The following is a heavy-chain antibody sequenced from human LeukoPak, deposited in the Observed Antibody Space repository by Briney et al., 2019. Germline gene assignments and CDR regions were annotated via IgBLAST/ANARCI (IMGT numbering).Heavy chain of an antibody. CDR2: VNLQGST. V-gene: IGHV4-4*02. J-gene: IGHJ4*02. Sequence: PSGTLSLTCGVSGGSITNTNYWTWVRQPPGKGLEWIGEVNLQGSTNYNPSLMGRVAIAVDTSENHISLQLASVTAADTAVYYCARGGGPYRPLDYSGQGTLVTVSS. CDR1: GGSITNTNY. CDR3: ARGGGPYRPLDY.